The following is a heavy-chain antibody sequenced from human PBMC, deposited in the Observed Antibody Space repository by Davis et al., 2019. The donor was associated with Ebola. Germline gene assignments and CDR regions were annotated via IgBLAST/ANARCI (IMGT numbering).Heavy chain of an antibody. J-gene: IGHJ3*02. CDR3: ARARGGTEYDAFDI. V-gene: IGHV1-2*02. CDR1: GYTFTGYY. CDR2: INPNSGGT. D-gene: IGHD2-8*02. Sequence: ASVKVSCQASGYTFTGYYMQWVRQAPGQGLEWMGWINPNSGGTNYAQKFQGRVTTTRDTSISTAYMELSSLRSDDTAVYYCARARGGTEYDAFDIWGQGTMVTVSS.